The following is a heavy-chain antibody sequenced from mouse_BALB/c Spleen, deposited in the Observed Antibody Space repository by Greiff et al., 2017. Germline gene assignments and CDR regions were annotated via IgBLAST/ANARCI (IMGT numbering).Heavy chain of an antibody. Sequence: EVHLVESGGGLVKPGGSLKLSCAASGFTFSSYAMSWVRQTPEKRLEWVATISSGGSYTYYPDSVKSRFTISRDYANNTLYLQMSSLRSEDTAMYYCARHDGYYSGAWFAYWGQGTLVTVAA. CDR2: ISSGGSYT. CDR3: ARHDGYYSGAWFAY. V-gene: IGHV5-9-3*01. CDR1: GFTFSSYA. D-gene: IGHD2-3*01. J-gene: IGHJ3*01.